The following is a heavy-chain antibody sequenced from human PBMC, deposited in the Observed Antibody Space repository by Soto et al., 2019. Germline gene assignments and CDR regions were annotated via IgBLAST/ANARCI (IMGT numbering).Heavy chain of an antibody. CDR1: GGSISDYY. CDR2: IYYSGST. CDR3: ARKSYGDYDDAFDI. Sequence: QVQLQESGPGLMKPSETLSLTCTVSGGSISDYYWSWIRQPPGKGLEWIGYIYYSGSTNYNPSLKSRVTISVDTSKNQFSLKLSSVTAADTAVYYCARKSYGDYDDAFDIWGQGTMVTVSS. D-gene: IGHD4-17*01. J-gene: IGHJ3*02. V-gene: IGHV4-59*01.